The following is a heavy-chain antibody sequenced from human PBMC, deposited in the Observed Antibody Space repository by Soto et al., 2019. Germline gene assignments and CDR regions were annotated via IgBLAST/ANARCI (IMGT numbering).Heavy chain of an antibody. V-gene: IGHV1-69*08. CDR1: GGTFSTYI. J-gene: IGHJ3*01. CDR3: ERDRITTRGDAFDL. D-gene: IGHD3-3*01. CDR2: IIPIPDIT. Sequence: QVQLVQSGAEVRKPGSSVKVSCKAPGGTFSTYIISWVRQAPGQGLEWMGRIIPIPDITNYAQKFQGRVKVTADRSTSTAYMELTSLKSEYTAVYYCERDRITTRGDAFDLWGQGTMVTVSS.